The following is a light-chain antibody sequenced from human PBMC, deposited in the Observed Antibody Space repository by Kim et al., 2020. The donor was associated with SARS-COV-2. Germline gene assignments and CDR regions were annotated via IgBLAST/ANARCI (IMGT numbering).Light chain of an antibody. V-gene: IGKV3-20*01. CDR2: GAY. J-gene: IGKJ2*01. CDR3: QRYGSSPYT. Sequence: EIVLTQSPGTLSLSPGEGATLSCRASQSVGTYLAWYQQRPGQAPRLLMYGAYMRATGISDRFSGSGSGTDFTLTITRLEPEDFAVYYCQRYGSSPYTFGQGTKLAI. CDR1: QSVGTY.